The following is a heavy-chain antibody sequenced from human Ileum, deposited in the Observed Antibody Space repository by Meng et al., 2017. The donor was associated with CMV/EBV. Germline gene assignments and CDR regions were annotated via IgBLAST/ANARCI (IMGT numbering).Heavy chain of an antibody. J-gene: IGHJ4*02. CDR2: IIANFKNR. CDR3: ARGFSNGWLPFDY. V-gene: IGHV1-69*12. Sequence: QFQVVQPGAEVQKPVSSLNFSCRCSGDSFNSYGVSWVRQAPGQGLEWLGGIIANFKNRNYAQRFHSRLTISADGATRTIYTELSSLTAEDTAVYCCARGFSNGWLPFDYWGQGTLVTVSS. CDR1: GDSFNSYG. D-gene: IGHD6-19*01.